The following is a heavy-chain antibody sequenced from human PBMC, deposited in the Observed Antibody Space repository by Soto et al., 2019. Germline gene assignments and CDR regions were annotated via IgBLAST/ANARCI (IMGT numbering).Heavy chain of an antibody. Sequence: GGSLRLSCAASGFTFSDYYMSWIRQAPGKGLEWVSYISSSGSTKYYADSVKGRFTISRDNAKNSLYLQINSLRAEDTAVYYCARDHCSGGSCTAVDVWGKGTTVTVSS. J-gene: IGHJ6*04. D-gene: IGHD2-15*01. CDR1: GFTFSDYY. V-gene: IGHV3-11*01. CDR3: ARDHCSGGSCTAVDV. CDR2: ISSSGSTK.